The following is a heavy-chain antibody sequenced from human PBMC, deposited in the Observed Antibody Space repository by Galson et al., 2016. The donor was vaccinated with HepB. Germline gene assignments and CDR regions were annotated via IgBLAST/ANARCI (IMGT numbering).Heavy chain of an antibody. Sequence: SLRLSCAASGFTFENAWMSWVRQAPGKGLEWVGRIRSTIDGGTADYAAPVTGRFTISRDDSTDTLYLQVISLKSEDTAVYYCTTDETRVTTVFFRQWGRGTQVTVSS. J-gene: IGHJ1*01. CDR2: IRSTIDGGTA. V-gene: IGHV3-15*01. CDR3: TTDETRVTTVFFRQ. D-gene: IGHD4-17*01. CDR1: GFTFENAW.